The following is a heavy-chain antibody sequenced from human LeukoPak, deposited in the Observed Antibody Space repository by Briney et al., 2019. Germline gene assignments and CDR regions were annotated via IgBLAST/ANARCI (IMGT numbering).Heavy chain of an antibody. J-gene: IGHJ4*02. CDR1: GYTFTSYG. D-gene: IGHD6-19*01. CDR3: ARGYLYRVGSGLRDFDY. Sequence: GASVKVSCKASGYTFTSYGISWVRQAPGQGLEWMGWISAYNGNTNYAQKLQGRVTMTTDTSTSTAYMELRSLRSDDTAVYYCARGYLYRVGSGLRDFDYWGQGTLVTVSS. V-gene: IGHV1-18*01. CDR2: ISAYNGNT.